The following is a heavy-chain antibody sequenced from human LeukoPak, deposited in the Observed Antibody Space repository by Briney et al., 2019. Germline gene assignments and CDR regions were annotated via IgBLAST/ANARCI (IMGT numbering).Heavy chain of an antibody. CDR2: ISSDGNNK. J-gene: IGHJ4*02. CDR3: TRDKSIRRSYYSFPDY. CDR1: GFTLSSYS. Sequence: PGGSLRLSCAASGFTLSSYSMHWVRQAPGKGLEWVAVISSDGNNKHYADSVKGRFTISRDNSKSTLFLQMNSLGAEDTSIYYCTRDKSIRRSYYSFPDYWGQGTLVTVSS. D-gene: IGHD1-26*01. V-gene: IGHV3-30-3*01.